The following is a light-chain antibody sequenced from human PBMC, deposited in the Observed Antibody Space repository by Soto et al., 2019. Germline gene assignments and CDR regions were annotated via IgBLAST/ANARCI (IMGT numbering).Light chain of an antibody. CDR1: SSNIGRNT. J-gene: IGLJ2*01. CDR2: SNN. CDR3: AAWDDTLKGPI. Sequence: QAVVTQPPSASGTPGQRVTISCSGSSSNIGRNTVDWYQQLPGTAPKFLIYSNNQRPSGVPDRFSGSKSGTSASLAIGGLQSEDEADYYCAAWDDTLKGPIVGGGTKLTVL. V-gene: IGLV1-44*01.